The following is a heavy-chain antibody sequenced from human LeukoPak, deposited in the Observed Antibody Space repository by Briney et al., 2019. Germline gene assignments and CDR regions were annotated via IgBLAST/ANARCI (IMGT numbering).Heavy chain of an antibody. V-gene: IGHV3-48*01. Sequence: GGSLRLSHAPSGLNFNVYCMNWVSQPPGEGIEWISYMTSDSNTIYYADSVRGRFTISRDNAKKSVYLELSNLRADDTAMYYCARRTEWFADYWGQGTLVTVSS. D-gene: IGHD3-3*01. J-gene: IGHJ4*02. CDR2: MTSDSNTI. CDR1: GLNFNVYC. CDR3: ARRTEWFADY.